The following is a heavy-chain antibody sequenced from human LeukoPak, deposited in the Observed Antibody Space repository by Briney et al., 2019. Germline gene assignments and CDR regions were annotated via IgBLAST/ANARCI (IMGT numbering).Heavy chain of an antibody. CDR3: AKERQTGDYFTSDY. V-gene: IGHV3-23*01. CDR2: ISGRGEST. D-gene: IGHD4-17*01. Sequence: GGSLRLSCAASGFTFSSYTMSWVRQAPGEGLEWLSAISGRGESTFYAPSVKGRFAISRDNSDNTLYLQMSSLRVDDTAVNFCAKERQTGDYFTSDYWGQGTLVTVSS. CDR1: GFTFSSYT. J-gene: IGHJ4*02.